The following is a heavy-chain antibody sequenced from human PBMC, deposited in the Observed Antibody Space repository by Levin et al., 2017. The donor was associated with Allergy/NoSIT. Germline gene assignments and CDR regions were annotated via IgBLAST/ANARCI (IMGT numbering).Heavy chain of an antibody. CDR3: ARGRPSSWVGQLAPFDY. Sequence: ASVKVSCKASGYTFTSYDINWVRQATGQGLEWMGWMNPNSGNTGYAQKFQGRVTMTRNTSISTAYMELSSLRSEDTAVYYCARGRPSSWVGQLAPFDYWGQGTLVTVSS. CDR2: MNPNSGNT. CDR1: GYTFTSYD. D-gene: IGHD6-6*01. J-gene: IGHJ4*02. V-gene: IGHV1-8*01.